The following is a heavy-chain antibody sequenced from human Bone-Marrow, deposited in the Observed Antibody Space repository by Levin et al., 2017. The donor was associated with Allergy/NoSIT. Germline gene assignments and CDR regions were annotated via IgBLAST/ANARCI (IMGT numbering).Heavy chain of an antibody. Sequence: PSETLSLTCTVSGGSISSARDYWSWIRQPAGTGLEWIGRISASGSNNYNPSLKSRVTISVDTSKNQFSLKLSSVTAADTAVYYCARDAASFYYDVLTGNSNHYYYMDVWGKGTTVIVSS. CDR2: ISASGSN. V-gene: IGHV4-61*02. J-gene: IGHJ6*03. CDR3: ARDAASFYYDVLTGNSNHYYYMDV. CDR1: GGSISSARDY. D-gene: IGHD3-9*01.